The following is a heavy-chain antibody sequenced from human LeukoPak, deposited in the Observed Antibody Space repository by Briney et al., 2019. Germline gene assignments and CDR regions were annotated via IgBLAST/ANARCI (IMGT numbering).Heavy chain of an antibody. D-gene: IGHD5-12*01. CDR1: GYTFTSYD. V-gene: IGHV1-8*03. Sequence: ASVKVSCKASGYTFTSYDINWVRQATGQGLEWMGWMNPNSGNTGYAQKFQGRVTITRNTSISTAYMELSSLRSEDTAVYYCATDPAYVDIVATIPGGDYWGQGTLVTVSS. CDR3: ATDPAYVDIVATIPGGDY. CDR2: MNPNSGNT. J-gene: IGHJ4*02.